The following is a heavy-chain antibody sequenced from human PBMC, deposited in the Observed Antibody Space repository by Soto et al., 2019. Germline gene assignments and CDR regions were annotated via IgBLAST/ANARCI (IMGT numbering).Heavy chain of an antibody. CDR2: IYPGDSDT. D-gene: IGHD6-6*01. V-gene: IGHV5-51*01. Sequence: GESVKISCKGSGYSFTSYWIGWVRQMPGKGLEWMGIIYPGDSDTRYSPSFQGQVTISADKSISTAYLQWSSLKASDTAMYYCARRRHSSSSYGTYYYYMDVWGKGTTVTVS. CDR1: GYSFTSYW. J-gene: IGHJ6*03. CDR3: ARRRHSSSSYGTYYYYMDV.